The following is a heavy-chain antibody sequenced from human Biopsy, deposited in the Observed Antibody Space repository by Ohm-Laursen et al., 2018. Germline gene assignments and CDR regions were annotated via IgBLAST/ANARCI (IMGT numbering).Heavy chain of an antibody. CDR3: AKGRNGNGGMYFGS. CDR2: ISSTGYT. CDR1: NGSIRNYY. J-gene: IGHJ4*02. Sequence: SDTLSLTCIVSNGSIRNYYWSWIRQPPGKGLEWIGFISSTGYTSYIPSLKSRVTISVGTSRRQSSLKMRSVTAADTAVYYCAKGRNGNGGMYFGSWGQGTLVTVSS. V-gene: IGHV4-4*08. D-gene: IGHD4-23*01.